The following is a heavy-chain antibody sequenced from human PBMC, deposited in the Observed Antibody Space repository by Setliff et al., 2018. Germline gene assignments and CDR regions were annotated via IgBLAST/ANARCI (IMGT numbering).Heavy chain of an antibody. D-gene: IGHD6-19*01. CDR3: ATLPYSSGPLHDH. CDR2: IHHSGAT. CDR1: GFSISSGYY. V-gene: IGHV4-38-2*01. Sequence: ETLSLTCAVSGFSISSGYYWGWIRQPPGKGLEWIVNIHHSGATYYNPSLKGRVTISLDTSKNQFSLKLSSVIAADTAVYYCATLPYSSGPLHDHWGQGIMVTVS. J-gene: IGHJ5*02.